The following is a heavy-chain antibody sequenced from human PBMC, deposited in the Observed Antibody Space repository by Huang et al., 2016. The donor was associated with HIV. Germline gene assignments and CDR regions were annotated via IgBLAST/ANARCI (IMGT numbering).Heavy chain of an antibody. CDR1: GFTFSNYP. J-gene: IGHJ2*01. D-gene: IGHD4-17*01. V-gene: IGHV3-30-3*01. CDR2: ISYDDGSTT. Sequence: QVQLVESGGGVVQPGGSLRLACAASGFTFSNYPMHWVRQAPGKGLEWVEVISYDDGSTTYFADSVKGRFTISRDNSKNTVYLQMSSLRADDTAVFYWARDVLRGLGYFDVWGRGTLVTVSS. CDR3: ARDVLRGLGYFDV.